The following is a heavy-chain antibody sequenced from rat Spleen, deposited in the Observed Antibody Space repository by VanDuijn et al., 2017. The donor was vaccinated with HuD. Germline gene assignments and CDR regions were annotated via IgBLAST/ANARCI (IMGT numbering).Heavy chain of an antibody. V-gene: IGHV5-62*01. CDR2: IGSSGGT. CDR3: ARGGVFGIAALPSY. J-gene: IGHJ2*01. D-gene: IGHD1-2*01. Sequence: AVLLVESGGGLVQPGKSLKLSCSASGFTFSSYGMHWIRQAPGKGLDWVAYIGSSGGTVYADAVKERFTISRDNAENTLYLQLNSLKSEDSAIYSCARGGVFGIAALPSYWGQGVMVTVSS. CDR1: GFTFSSYG.